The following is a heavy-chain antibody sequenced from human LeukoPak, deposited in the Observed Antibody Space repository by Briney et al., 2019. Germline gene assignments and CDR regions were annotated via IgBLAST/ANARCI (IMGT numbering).Heavy chain of an antibody. D-gene: IGHD1-14*01. Sequence: SETLSLTCAVYGGSFSGYYWSWIRQPPGKGLEGIGEINHSGSTNYNPSLKSRVTISVDTSKNQFSLKLSSVTAADTAVYYCARGRNPRYFDLWGRGTLVTVSS. V-gene: IGHV4-34*01. CDR3: ARGRNPRYFDL. J-gene: IGHJ2*01. CDR2: INHSGST. CDR1: GGSFSGYY.